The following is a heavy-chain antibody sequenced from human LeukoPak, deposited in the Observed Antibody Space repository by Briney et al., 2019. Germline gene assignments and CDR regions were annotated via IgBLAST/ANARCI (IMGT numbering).Heavy chain of an antibody. CDR2: ISNSGGT. CDR1: GGSMTSSNYF. J-gene: IGHJ6*02. V-gene: IGHV4-39*02. Sequence: SETLSLTCSVSGGSMTSSNYFWGWIRQPTGKGLEWIGTISNSGGTYYNPSLKSRLTISVDTPRNHFSLKLDSVTAADTAVYYCARRRDNDYYFGMDVWGQGATVTVSS. CDR3: ARRRDNDYYFGMDV. D-gene: IGHD5-24*01.